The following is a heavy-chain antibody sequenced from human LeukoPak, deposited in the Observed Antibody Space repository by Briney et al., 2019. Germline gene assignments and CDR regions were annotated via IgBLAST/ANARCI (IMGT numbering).Heavy chain of an antibody. Sequence: GGSLRLSCAASGFTFSSYSMNWVRQAPGKGLEWVSSISSSSSYIYYADSVKGRFTISRDNAKNSLYLQMNSLRAEDTAVYYCARDHGYDAYYFDYWGQGTLVTVSS. J-gene: IGHJ4*02. D-gene: IGHD4/OR15-4a*01. V-gene: IGHV3-21*01. CDR2: ISSSSSYI. CDR3: ARDHGYDAYYFDY. CDR1: GFTFSSYS.